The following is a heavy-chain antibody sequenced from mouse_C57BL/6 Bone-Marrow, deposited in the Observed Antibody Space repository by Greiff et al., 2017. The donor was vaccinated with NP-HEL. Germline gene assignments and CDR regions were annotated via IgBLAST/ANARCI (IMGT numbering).Heavy chain of an antibody. V-gene: IGHV14-4*01. CDR3: TTGGYDYPWYFDV. D-gene: IGHD2-4*01. Sequence: EVQLVESGAELVRPGASVKLSCTASGFNIKDDYMHWVKQRPEQGLEWIGWIDPENGDTEYASKFQGKATITADTSSNTAYLQLSSLTSEDTAVYYCTTGGYDYPWYFDVWGTGTTVTVSS. J-gene: IGHJ1*03. CDR2: IDPENGDT. CDR1: GFNIKDDY.